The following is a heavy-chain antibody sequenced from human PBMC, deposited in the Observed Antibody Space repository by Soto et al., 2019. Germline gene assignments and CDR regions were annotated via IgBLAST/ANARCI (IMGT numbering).Heavy chain of an antibody. CDR2: ISTYSGDP. V-gene: IGHV1-18*04. CDR3: ARVWGSYQAPSGGAGFDP. J-gene: IGHJ5*02. Sequence: DSVKVSSRAAVYRVTSYAITWVRQAPGPGLEWMGWISTYSGDPNYAQKFQGRVTMTTDTSTNTAYMELRSLRSDDTAVYYCARVWGSYQAPSGGAGFDPWGQGTLVTVSS. D-gene: IGHD3-16*02. CDR1: VYRVTSYA.